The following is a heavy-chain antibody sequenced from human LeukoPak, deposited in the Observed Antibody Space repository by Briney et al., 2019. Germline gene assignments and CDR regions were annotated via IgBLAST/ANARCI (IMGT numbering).Heavy chain of an antibody. CDR2: IFYSGYT. D-gene: IGHD2-2*02. Sequence: SETLSLTCIVSGGSISSSSNYRGWIRQPPGEGLEWIGNIFYSGYTAYNPSLKSRITISVDTSENQFSLKLSSVTAADTAVYYCARLPAAIGEDFHYYGMDVWGQGTTVTVSS. CDR3: ARLPAAIGEDFHYYGMDV. V-gene: IGHV4-39*01. CDR1: GGSISSSSNY. J-gene: IGHJ6*02.